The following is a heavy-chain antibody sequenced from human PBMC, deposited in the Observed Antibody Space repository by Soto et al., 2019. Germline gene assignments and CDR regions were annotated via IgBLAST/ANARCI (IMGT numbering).Heavy chain of an antibody. CDR3: ARFQVPEAAIYYYYGMDV. Sequence: GGSLRLSCAASGFSVSTNYMSWVRQAPGKGLEWVSVFYSGGNTYYADSVKGRFTISRDNSKNTLYLQMNSLRAEDTALYYCARFQVPEAAIYYYYGMDVWGQGTTVTVSS. CDR1: GFSVSTNY. CDR2: FYSGGNT. V-gene: IGHV3-66*01. J-gene: IGHJ6*02. D-gene: IGHD2-2*01.